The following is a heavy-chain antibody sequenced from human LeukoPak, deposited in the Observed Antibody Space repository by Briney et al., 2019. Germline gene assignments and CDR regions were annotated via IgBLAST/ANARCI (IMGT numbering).Heavy chain of an antibody. D-gene: IGHD3-10*01. CDR3: AKDRPNYFGSNGHYYRRNGDS. CDR1: GFTFSIYA. CDR2: ITSSGDTT. V-gene: IGHV3-23*01. J-gene: IGHJ5*01. Sequence: GGSLRLSCTASGFTFSIYAMSWVRQAPGRGLEWVSAITSSGDTTFYADSVRGRFTISRDNSKDTLYLQMSSLRAEDTAVFYCAKDRPNYFGSNGHYYRRNGDSWGQGTLVTVSS.